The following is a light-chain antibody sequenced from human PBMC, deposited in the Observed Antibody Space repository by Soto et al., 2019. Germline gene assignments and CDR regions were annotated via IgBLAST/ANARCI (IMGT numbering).Light chain of an antibody. CDR1: QSVSSTS. V-gene: IGKV3D-20*02. CDR2: GAS. Sequence: EIVLTQSPGTLSLSPGERATLSCRASQSVSSTSLAWYQQKPGQAPRLLIFGASSRATGIPDRFSGSGSGTDFTLNISGLETEDFAVYYCQQRSTWPLTTFG. J-gene: IGKJ5*01. CDR3: QQRSTWPLTT.